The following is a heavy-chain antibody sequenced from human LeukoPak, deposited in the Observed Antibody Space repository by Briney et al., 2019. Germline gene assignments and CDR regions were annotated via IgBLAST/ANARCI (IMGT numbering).Heavy chain of an antibody. V-gene: IGHV3-23*01. CDR2: ISGSGGST. CDR1: GFAFSRYA. J-gene: IGHJ4*02. CDR3: AKENPYYYGSGSYFDY. D-gene: IGHD3-10*01. Sequence: GGSLRLSCAASGFAFSRYAMSWVRQAPGKGLEWVSAISGSGGSTYYADSVKGRFTISRDNSKNTLYLQMNSLRAEDTAVYYCAKENPYYYGSGSYFDYWGQGTLVPVSS.